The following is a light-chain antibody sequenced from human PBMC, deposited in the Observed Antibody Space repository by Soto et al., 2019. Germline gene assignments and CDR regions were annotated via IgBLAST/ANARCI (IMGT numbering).Light chain of an antibody. CDR3: QQSYNSPQT. CDR2: AAS. Sequence: DIQMTQSPSSLSASVGARVTITCRASQSISSYLNWYQQKPGKAPKLLIYAASSLQSGVPSRFSGSGSGTDFTLTISSLQPEDFATYSCQQSYNSPQTFGQGTKVDIK. V-gene: IGKV1-39*01. J-gene: IGKJ1*01. CDR1: QSISSY.